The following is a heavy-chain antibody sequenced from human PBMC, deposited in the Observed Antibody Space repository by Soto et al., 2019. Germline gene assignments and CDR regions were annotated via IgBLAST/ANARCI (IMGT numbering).Heavy chain of an antibody. Sequence: PSETLSLTCAVSGGSISSSNWWSWVRQPPGKGLEWIGEIYHSGSTNYNPSLKSRVTISVDKSKNQFSLKLSSVTAADTAVYYCARLVCGGDCYSDYWGQGTLVTVPS. CDR1: GGSISSSNW. D-gene: IGHD2-21*02. J-gene: IGHJ4*02. CDR2: IYHSGST. CDR3: ARLVCGGDCYSDY. V-gene: IGHV4-4*02.